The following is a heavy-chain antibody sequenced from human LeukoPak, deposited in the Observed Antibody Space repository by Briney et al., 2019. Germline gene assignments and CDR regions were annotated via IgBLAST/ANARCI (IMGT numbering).Heavy chain of an antibody. CDR3: AKGDSNYDFWSGYSDYYYYMDV. Sequence: GGSLRLSCAASGFTFSSYAMSWVRQAPGKGLEWVSAISGSGGSTYYADSVKGRFTISRDNSKNTLYLQMNSLRAEDTAVYYCAKGDSNYDFWSGYSDYYYYMDVWGKGTTVTVSS. J-gene: IGHJ6*03. V-gene: IGHV3-23*01. CDR2: ISGSGGST. CDR1: GFTFSSYA. D-gene: IGHD3-3*01.